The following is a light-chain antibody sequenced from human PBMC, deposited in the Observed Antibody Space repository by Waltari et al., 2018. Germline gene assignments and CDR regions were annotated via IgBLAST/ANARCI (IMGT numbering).Light chain of an antibody. CDR3: QKYETLPAT. CDR1: QSVSKD. Sequence: EVVLTQSPGTLSLSPGERATLSCRASQSVSKDLAWYQKKPGQAPRLLIYDASTRATGIPDRFSGSGWGTDFSLTISRLEPEDFAVYYCQKYETLPATFGQGTKVQMK. V-gene: IGKV3-20*01. J-gene: IGKJ1*01. CDR2: DAS.